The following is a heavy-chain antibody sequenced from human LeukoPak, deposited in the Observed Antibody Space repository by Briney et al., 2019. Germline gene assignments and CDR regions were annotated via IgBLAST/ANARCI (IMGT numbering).Heavy chain of an antibody. CDR3: AREPVGYCSGGSCRGYYYGMDV. J-gene: IGHJ6*02. D-gene: IGHD2-15*01. Sequence: GGSLRLSCAASGFTFSSYSMNWVRQAPGKGLEWVSYISSSSSTIYYADSVKGRFTISRDNAKNSLYLQMNSLRAEDTAVYYCAREPVGYCSGGSCRGYYYGMDVWGQGTTVTVSS. V-gene: IGHV3-48*04. CDR1: GFTFSSYS. CDR2: ISSSSSTI.